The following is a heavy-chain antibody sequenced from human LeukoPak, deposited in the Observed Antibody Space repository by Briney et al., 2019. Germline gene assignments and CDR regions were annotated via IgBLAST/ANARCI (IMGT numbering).Heavy chain of an antibody. D-gene: IGHD6-19*01. CDR2: IYYSGST. CDR3: ARAPPYSSGWYFQH. CDR1: GGSISSYY. J-gene: IGHJ1*01. Sequence: TSETLSLTCTVSGGSISSYYWSWIRQPPGKGLEWIGYIYYSGSTNYNPSLKSRVTISVDTSKNQFSLKLSAVTAADTAVYYCARAPPYSSGWYFQHWGQGTLVTVSS. V-gene: IGHV4-59*08.